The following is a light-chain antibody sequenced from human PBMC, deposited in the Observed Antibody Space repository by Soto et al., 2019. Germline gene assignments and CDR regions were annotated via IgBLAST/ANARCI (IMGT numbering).Light chain of an antibody. J-gene: IGLJ2*01. V-gene: IGLV2-11*01. CDR3: CSYAGTYTPL. CDR2: YVS. CDR1: SSDVGGYNY. Sequence: QSALTQPRSVSGSPGQSVTISCTGTSSDVGGYNYVSWYQHNPCKAPKLMIFYVSARPSGVPDRFSGSKSANTASLTISGLQAEDEADYYCCSYAGTYTPLFGGGTKLTVL.